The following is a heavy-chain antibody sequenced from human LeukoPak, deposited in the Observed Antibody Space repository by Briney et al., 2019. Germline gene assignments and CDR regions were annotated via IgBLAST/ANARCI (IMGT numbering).Heavy chain of an antibody. J-gene: IGHJ5*02. CDR2: ISGGGGSA. CDR1: GFTVSSNY. D-gene: IGHD1-1*01. CDR3: AKDQPGAGFDL. Sequence: HPGGSLRLSCAASGFTVSSNYMSWVRQAPGKGLEWVSGISGGGGSANYADSMKGRFTISRDNSKNTLFLQLNSLGADDTAVYYCAKDQPGAGFDLWGQGTLVTVAS. V-gene: IGHV3-23*01.